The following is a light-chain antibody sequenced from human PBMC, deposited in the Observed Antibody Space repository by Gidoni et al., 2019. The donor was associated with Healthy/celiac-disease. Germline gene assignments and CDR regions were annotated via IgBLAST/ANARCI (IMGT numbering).Light chain of an antibody. CDR3: QQYGSSPRT. J-gene: IGKJ1*01. CDR2: GAS. V-gene: IGKV3-20*01. Sequence: DILLTQSPGTLSLSPGERATLSCRASQSVSSSYLAWYQQKPGQAPRLLIYGASSRATGIPDRFSGSGSGKDFTITISRLEPEDFAVYYCQQYGSSPRTFGQGTKVEIK. CDR1: QSVSSSY.